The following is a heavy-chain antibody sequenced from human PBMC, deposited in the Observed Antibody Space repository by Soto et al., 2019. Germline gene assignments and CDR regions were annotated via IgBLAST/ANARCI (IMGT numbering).Heavy chain of an antibody. Sequence: ASVKVSCKASGYTFRSYAIHWVRQAPGQRLEWMGWINAANGNTKYSQKFQGRVTITRDTSASTAYMELSSLRSEDTAVYYCARDFGRSVEWVEYDYFDSWGRGTLVTVSS. CDR2: INAANGNT. D-gene: IGHD3-3*01. V-gene: IGHV1-3*01. J-gene: IGHJ4*02. CDR1: GYTFRSYA. CDR3: ARDFGRSVEWVEYDYFDS.